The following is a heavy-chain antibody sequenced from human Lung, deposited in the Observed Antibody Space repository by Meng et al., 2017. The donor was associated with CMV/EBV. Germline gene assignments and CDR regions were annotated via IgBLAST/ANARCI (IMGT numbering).Heavy chain of an antibody. CDR2: IRSKAYGGTT. CDR3: TSAQWEQPPLDY. V-gene: IGHV3-49*04. J-gene: IGHJ4*02. Sequence: GESLKISCTASGFTFGDYAMSWVRQAPGKGLEWVGFIRSKAYGGTTEYAAAVKGRFTISRDDSKIIAYLQMNSLKTEDTAEYYCTSAQWEQPPLDYWGQGTXVTVSS. CDR1: GFTFGDYA. D-gene: IGHD1-26*01.